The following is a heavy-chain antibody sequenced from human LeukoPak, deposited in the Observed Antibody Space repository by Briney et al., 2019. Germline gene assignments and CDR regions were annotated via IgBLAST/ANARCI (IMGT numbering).Heavy chain of an antibody. CDR2: IYTSGST. V-gene: IGHV4-61*02. CDR3: AGGALLWFGELPPRY. Sequence: SETLSLTCTVSGGSISSGSYYWSWIRQPAGKGLEWIGRIYTSGSTNYNPSLKSRVTISVDTSKNQFSLKLSSVTAAGTAVYYCAGGALLWFGELPPRYWGQGTLVTVSS. J-gene: IGHJ4*02. CDR1: GGSISSGSYY. D-gene: IGHD3-10*01.